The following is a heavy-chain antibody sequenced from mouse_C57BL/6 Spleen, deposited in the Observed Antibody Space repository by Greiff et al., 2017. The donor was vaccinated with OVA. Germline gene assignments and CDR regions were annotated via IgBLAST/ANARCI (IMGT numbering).Heavy chain of an antibody. V-gene: IGHV1-61*01. CDR2: IYPSDSET. J-gene: IGHJ3*01. CDR1: GYTFTSYW. Sequence: QVQLQQPGAELVRPGSSVKLSCKASGYTFTSYWMDWVKQRPGQGLEWIGNIYPSDSETHYNQKFKDKATLTVDKSSSTAYMQLSSLTSEDSAVYYCARGDYGDWFAYWGQGTLVTVSA. CDR3: ARGDYGDWFAY. D-gene: IGHD2-4*01.